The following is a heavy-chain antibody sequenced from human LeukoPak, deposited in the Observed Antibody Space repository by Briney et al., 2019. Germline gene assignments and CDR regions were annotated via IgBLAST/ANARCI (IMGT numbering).Heavy chain of an antibody. CDR1: GGTFSSYA. Sequence: ASVKVSCKASGGTFSSYAISLVRQAPGQGLEWMGGIIPIFGTANYAQKFQGRVTITTDESTSTAYMELSSLRSEDTAVYYCARDRDYYDSSGIPEYYFDYWGQGTLVTVSS. CDR2: IIPIFGTA. V-gene: IGHV1-69*05. D-gene: IGHD3-22*01. J-gene: IGHJ4*02. CDR3: ARDRDYYDSSGIPEYYFDY.